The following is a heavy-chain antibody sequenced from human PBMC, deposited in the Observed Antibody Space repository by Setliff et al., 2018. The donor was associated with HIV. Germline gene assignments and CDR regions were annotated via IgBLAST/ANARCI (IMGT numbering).Heavy chain of an antibody. Sequence: GGSLRLSCAASGFTFSSYAMSWVRQAPERGLEWVSAISGSGGNTYYADSVKGRFTTSRDNSKNTLYLQMNSLRAEDTAVYYCAKEVLEIAVAASWGQGTQVTVSS. CDR2: ISGSGGNT. D-gene: IGHD6-19*01. J-gene: IGHJ4*02. CDR1: GFTFSSYA. V-gene: IGHV3-23*01. CDR3: AKEVLEIAVAAS.